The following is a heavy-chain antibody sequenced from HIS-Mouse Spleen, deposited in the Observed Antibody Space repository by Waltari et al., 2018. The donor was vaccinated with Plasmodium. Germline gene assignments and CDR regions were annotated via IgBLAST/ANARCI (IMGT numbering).Heavy chain of an antibody. CDR3: AVGRWLQPRDY. D-gene: IGHD5-12*01. V-gene: IGHV1-18*01. Sequence: VQLVQSGAEVQKPGASVKVSCKASGSTFTSYGFSCVRQAPGQGLEWMGGISAYNGNTNYAQKLQGRVTMTTDTSTSTAYMELRSLRSDDTAVYYCAVGRWLQPRDYWGQGTLVTVSS. CDR2: ISAYNGNT. CDR1: GSTFTSYG. J-gene: IGHJ4*02.